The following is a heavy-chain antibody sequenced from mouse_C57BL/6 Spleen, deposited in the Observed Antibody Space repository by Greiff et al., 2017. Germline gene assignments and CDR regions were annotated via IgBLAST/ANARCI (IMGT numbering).Heavy chain of an antibody. D-gene: IGHD3-2*02. CDR3: ARGGSSGYYYFDY. CDR1: GFTFSDYY. Sequence: EVQLQESEGGLVQPGSSMKLSCTASGFTFSDYYMAWVRQVPEKGLEWVANINYDGSSTYYLDSLKSRFIISRDNAKNILYLQMSSLKSEDTATYYCARGGSSGYYYFDYWGQGTTLTVSS. V-gene: IGHV5-16*01. J-gene: IGHJ2*01. CDR2: INYDGSST.